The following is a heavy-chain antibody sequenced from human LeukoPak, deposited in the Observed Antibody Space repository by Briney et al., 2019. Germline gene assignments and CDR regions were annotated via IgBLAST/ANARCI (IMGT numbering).Heavy chain of an antibody. CDR2: ISDSGTAT. CDR1: GFTFRSYA. CDR3: AKRSCGGGSCNFDY. D-gene: IGHD2-15*01. Sequence: GGSLRLSTAASGFTFRSYAMSRVRQAPGKGLERVSAISDSGTATTHADSVKGRLTISRDNSKNTLYLQMDSLRAEDTAVYYCAKRSCGGGSCNFDYWGQGTLVTVSS. J-gene: IGHJ4*02. V-gene: IGHV3-23*01.